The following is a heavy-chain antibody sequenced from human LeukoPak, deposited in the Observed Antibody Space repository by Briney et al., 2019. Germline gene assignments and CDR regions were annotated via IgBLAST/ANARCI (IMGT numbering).Heavy chain of an antibody. Sequence: SETLSLTCTVSGGSISSSSYYWSWIRQPAGKGLEWIGRIYTSGSTNYNPSLKSRVTMSVDTSKNQFSLKLSSVTAADTAVYYCASYYGSGSYNWGQGTLVTVSS. V-gene: IGHV4-61*02. CDR2: IYTSGST. D-gene: IGHD3-10*01. CDR1: GGSISSSSYY. CDR3: ASYYGSGSYN. J-gene: IGHJ4*02.